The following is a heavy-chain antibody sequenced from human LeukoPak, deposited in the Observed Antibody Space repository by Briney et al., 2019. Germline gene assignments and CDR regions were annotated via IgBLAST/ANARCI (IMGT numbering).Heavy chain of an antibody. CDR1: GYSFTSYW. CDR3: ARRPYYYDSSGYYRGYYFDY. D-gene: IGHD3-22*01. Sequence: GESLKISCKGSGYSFTSYWIGWVRQMPGKGLEWMGIIYPGDSDTRYSPSFQGQVTISADKSISTAYLQWSSLKASDTAMYYCARRPYYYDSSGYYRGYYFDYWGQGTLVTVSS. J-gene: IGHJ4*02. CDR2: IYPGDSDT. V-gene: IGHV5-51*01.